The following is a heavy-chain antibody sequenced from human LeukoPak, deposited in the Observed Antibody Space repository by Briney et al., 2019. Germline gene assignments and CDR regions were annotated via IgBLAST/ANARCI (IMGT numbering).Heavy chain of an antibody. D-gene: IGHD2-15*01. V-gene: IGHV3-30*18. CDR3: AKPAFPRINWFDP. Sequence: GGSLRLSCAASGFTFSSYGMHWVRQAPGKGLEWVAVISYDGSNKYYADSVKGRFTISRDNSKNTLYLQMNSLRAEDTAVYYCAKPAFPRINWFDPWGQGTLVTVSS. CDR1: GFTFSSYG. J-gene: IGHJ5*02. CDR2: ISYDGSNK.